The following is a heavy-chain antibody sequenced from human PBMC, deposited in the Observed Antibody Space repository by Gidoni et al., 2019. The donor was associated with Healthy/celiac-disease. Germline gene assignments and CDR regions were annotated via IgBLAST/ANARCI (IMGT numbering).Heavy chain of an antibody. D-gene: IGHD3-22*01. V-gene: IGHV1-69*01. Sequence: QVQLVQSGAEVKKPGSSVKVSCKASGGTFSSYAISWVRQAPGQGLEWMGGIIPIFGTANYAQKFQGRVTITADESTSTAYMELSSLRSEDTAVYYCARPLGRAHYYDSSGYYEPLYFDYWGQGTLVTVSS. CDR1: GGTFSSYA. CDR2: IIPIFGTA. J-gene: IGHJ4*02. CDR3: ARPLGRAHYYDSSGYYEPLYFDY.